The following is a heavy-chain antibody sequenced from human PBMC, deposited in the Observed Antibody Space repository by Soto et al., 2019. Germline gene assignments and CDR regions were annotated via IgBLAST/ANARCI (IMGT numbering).Heavy chain of an antibody. CDR3: ARDRGYTYGFDF. CDR2: ISYGGGTT. V-gene: IGHV3-23*01. Sequence: GGSLRLSCAASEFTFSNYAMSWVRQAPGKGLEWVSAISYGGGTTYYADSVKGRFTISRDNSKNTLYLQMNSLRAEDTAVYYCARDRGYTYGFDFWGQGALVTVSS. CDR1: EFTFSNYA. D-gene: IGHD5-18*01. J-gene: IGHJ4*02.